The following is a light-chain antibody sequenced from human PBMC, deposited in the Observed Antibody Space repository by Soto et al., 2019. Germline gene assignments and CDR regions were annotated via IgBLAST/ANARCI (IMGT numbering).Light chain of an antibody. CDR2: DVN. Sequence: QSALTQPASVSGSPGQSITISCTGTSSDVGGYNYVSWYQQHPGKAPKLMIYDVNNRPSGVSNRFSGSKSGNTASLTISGLQAEDEAEYYCSSYTSRRTLVVFGGGTKLTVL. J-gene: IGLJ2*01. V-gene: IGLV2-14*01. CDR3: SSYTSRRTLVV. CDR1: SSDVGGYNY.